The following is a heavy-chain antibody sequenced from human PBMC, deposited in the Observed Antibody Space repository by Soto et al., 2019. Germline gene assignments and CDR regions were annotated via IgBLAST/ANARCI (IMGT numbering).Heavy chain of an antibody. D-gene: IGHD1-7*01. CDR2: IYPGDSDT. V-gene: IGHV5-51*01. J-gene: IGHJ4*02. CDR1: GYTFTVYC. Sequence: GESLKISCNGSGYTFTVYCIGLVLQMSGKGLEWMGIIYPGDSDTRYSPPFRGQVTISADKSVTTAYLQWSSLKASDTAVYYCPRRVGGTIDPHYFDFWGQGPLVTFSS. CDR3: PRRVGGTIDPHYFDF.